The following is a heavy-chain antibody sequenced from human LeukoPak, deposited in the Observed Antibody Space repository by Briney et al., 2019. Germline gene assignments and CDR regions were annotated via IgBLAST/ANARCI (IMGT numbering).Heavy chain of an antibody. V-gene: IGHV1-46*01. Sequence: ASGKVSCKASGYTFTSYYMHRVRQAPGQGLEWMGIINPSGGSTSYAQKFQGRVTMTRDTSTSTVYMELSSLRSEDTAVYYCARHIVGATPYYCGMDVWGQGTTVTVPS. CDR3: ARHIVGATPYYCGMDV. CDR1: GYTFTSYY. CDR2: INPSGGST. D-gene: IGHD1-26*01. J-gene: IGHJ6*02.